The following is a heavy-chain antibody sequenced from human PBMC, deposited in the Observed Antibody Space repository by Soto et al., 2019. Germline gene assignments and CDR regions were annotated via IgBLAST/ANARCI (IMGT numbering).Heavy chain of an antibody. V-gene: IGHV3-48*02. Sequence: GGSLRLSCAASGFTFSSYNMNWVRQAPGKGLEWVSYISSSSSTIYYADSVKGRFTISRDNAKNSLYLQMNSLRDEDTAVYYCARDAPLGLHREEFDYWGQGTLVTVSS. D-gene: IGHD3-16*01. J-gene: IGHJ4*02. CDR2: ISSSSSTI. CDR1: GFTFSSYN. CDR3: ARDAPLGLHREEFDY.